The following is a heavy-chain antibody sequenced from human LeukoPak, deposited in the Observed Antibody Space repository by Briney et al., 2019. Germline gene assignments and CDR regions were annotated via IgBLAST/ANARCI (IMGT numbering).Heavy chain of an antibody. J-gene: IGHJ4*02. D-gene: IGHD3-10*01. CDR2: IYTSGST. CDR1: GGSISRGSYY. CDR3: ASFNYSSGRIDY. Sequence: PSETLSLTCTVSGGSISRGSYYWSWIRQPGGRGLEWIVRIYTSGSTNYNPSRKSRVTISVDTSKNQFSLKLSSVTAADTAVYYCASFNYSSGRIDYWGQRTLVTLSS. V-gene: IGHV4-61*02.